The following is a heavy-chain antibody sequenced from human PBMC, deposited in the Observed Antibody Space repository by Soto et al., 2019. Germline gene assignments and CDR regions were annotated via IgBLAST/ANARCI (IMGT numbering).Heavy chain of an antibody. J-gene: IGHJ4*02. V-gene: IGHV4-59*01. CDR1: NGSISSNY. CDR2: IYYSMST. D-gene: IGHD3-22*01. Sequence: QMQLQESGPGLVKPSETLSLTCTVSNGSISSNYWSWIRQPPGKGLEWIGYIYYSMSTNYNPSLKSRVTMSVDTSKNQFSLKLSSVTAADTAVYDCATNYYDSSGLDYWGQGTLVTVSS. CDR3: ATNYYDSSGLDY.